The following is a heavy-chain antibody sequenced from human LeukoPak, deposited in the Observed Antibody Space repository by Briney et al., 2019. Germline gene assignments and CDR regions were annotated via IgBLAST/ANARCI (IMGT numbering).Heavy chain of an antibody. CDR1: GFTFSSYA. CDR3: ARDIGIAAAGPYDY. J-gene: IGHJ4*02. V-gene: IGHV3-30-3*01. D-gene: IGHD6-13*01. CDR2: ISYDGSNI. Sequence: GGSLRFSCAASGFTFSSYAMHWVRQAPDKGLEWVALISYDGSNIYYADSVKGRFTISRDNSKNTLSLQMNSLRAEDTAVYYCARDIGIAAAGPYDYWGQGTLVTVSS.